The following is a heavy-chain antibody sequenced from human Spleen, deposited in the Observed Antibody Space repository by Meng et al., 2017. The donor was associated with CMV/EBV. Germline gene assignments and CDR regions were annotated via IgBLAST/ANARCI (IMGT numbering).Heavy chain of an antibody. CDR3: ARGPHGGIDY. CDR1: GFTFSSYA. D-gene: IGHD3-16*01. Sequence: GGSLRLSCAASGFTFSSYAMHWVRQAQGKGLEWVAITAYDGGNKYYADSVKGRFTISRDNSKDTLYLQMNSLRGEDTAVFYCARGPHGGIDYWGQGTVVTVSS. J-gene: IGHJ4*02. CDR2: TAYDGGNK. V-gene: IGHV3-30-3*01.